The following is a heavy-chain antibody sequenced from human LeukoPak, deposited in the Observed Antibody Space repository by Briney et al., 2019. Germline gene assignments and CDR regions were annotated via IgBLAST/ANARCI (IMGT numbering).Heavy chain of an antibody. Sequence: SQTLSLTYAVSGGSISSGGYSWSWIRQPPGKGLEWIGYIYHSGSTYYNPSLKSRVTISVDRSKNQFSLKLSSVTAADTAVYYCARGELIPNYGSGSFFDYWGQGTLVTVSS. D-gene: IGHD3-10*01. V-gene: IGHV4-30-2*01. CDR1: GGSISSGGYS. CDR3: ARGELIPNYGSGSFFDY. J-gene: IGHJ4*02. CDR2: IYHSGST.